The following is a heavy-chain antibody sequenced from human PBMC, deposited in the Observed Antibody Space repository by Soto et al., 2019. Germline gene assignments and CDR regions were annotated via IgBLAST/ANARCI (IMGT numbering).Heavy chain of an antibody. CDR2: ISYDGSNK. Sequence: GGSLRLSCAASGFTFSSYGMHWVRQAPGKGLEWVAVISYDGSNKYYADSVKGRFTISRDNSKNTLYLQMNSLRAEDTAVYYCAKDERSPPSITIFGVVTYYYYYYMDVWGKGTTVTVSS. D-gene: IGHD3-3*01. CDR3: AKDERSPPSITIFGVVTYYYYYYMDV. V-gene: IGHV3-30*18. J-gene: IGHJ6*03. CDR1: GFTFSSYG.